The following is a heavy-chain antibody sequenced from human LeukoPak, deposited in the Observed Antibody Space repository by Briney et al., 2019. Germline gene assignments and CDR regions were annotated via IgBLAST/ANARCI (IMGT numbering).Heavy chain of an antibody. CDR1: GGSISSGGYY. CDR3: ATYSNSWWFYFDY. Sequence: PSETLSLTCTVSGGSISSGGYYWSWIRQHPGKGLEWIGYIYYSGSTYYNPSLKSRVTISVDTSKNQFSLKLSSVTAADTAVYYCATYSNSWWFYFDYWGQGTLVTVSS. J-gene: IGHJ4*02. D-gene: IGHD6-13*01. CDR2: IYYSGST. V-gene: IGHV4-31*03.